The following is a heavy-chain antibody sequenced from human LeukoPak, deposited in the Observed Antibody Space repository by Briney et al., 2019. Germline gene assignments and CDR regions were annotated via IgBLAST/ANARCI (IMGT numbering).Heavy chain of an antibody. CDR3: ARGGNYGDYVGY. CDR2: IIPIFGTA. Sequence: SVKVSCKASGGTFSSYAISWVRQAPGQGLERMGGIIPIFGTANYAQKFQGRVTITADESTSTAYMELSSLRSEDTAVYYCARGGNYGDYVGYWGQGTLVTVSS. D-gene: IGHD4-17*01. J-gene: IGHJ4*02. CDR1: GGTFSSYA. V-gene: IGHV1-69*01.